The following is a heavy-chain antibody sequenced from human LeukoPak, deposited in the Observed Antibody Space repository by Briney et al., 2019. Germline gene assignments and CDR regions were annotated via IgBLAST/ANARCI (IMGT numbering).Heavy chain of an antibody. D-gene: IGHD3-22*01. Sequence: PGGSLRLSCAASGFTFSSYGMHWVRQAPGKGLEWVAVIWYDGSNKYYADSVKGRFTISRDNSKNTLYLQMNSQRAEDTAVYYCARDGGYYDSSGYYFGYWGQGTLVTVSS. J-gene: IGHJ4*02. CDR3: ARDGGYYDSSGYYFGY. V-gene: IGHV3-33*01. CDR2: IWYDGSNK. CDR1: GFTFSSYG.